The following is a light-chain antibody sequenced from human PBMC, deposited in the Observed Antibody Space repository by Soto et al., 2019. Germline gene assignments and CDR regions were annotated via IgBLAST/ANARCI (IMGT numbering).Light chain of an antibody. CDR2: DAS. CDR3: HQYNTFPSP. Sequence: DIQLTQSPSTLAATVGDRVTITCRASESITTWLAWYQQKPGKAPKVLIHDASTLESGVPSRFSGSGSGTEFTLTISILQPDDFAAYFCHQYNTFPSPFGQGTKLE. J-gene: IGKJ2*01. CDR1: ESITTW. V-gene: IGKV1-5*01.